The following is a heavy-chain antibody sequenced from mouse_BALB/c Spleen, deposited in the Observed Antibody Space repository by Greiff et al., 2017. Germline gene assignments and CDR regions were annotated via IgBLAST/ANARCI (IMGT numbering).Heavy chain of an antibody. V-gene: IGHV5-6-4*01. Sequence: EVHLVETGAGLVKPGGSLKLSCAASGFTFSSYTMSWVRQTPEKRLEWVATISSGGSYTYYPDSVKGRFTISRDNAKNTLYLQMSSLKSEDTAMYYCTSETTAFDYWGQSTTLTVSS. CDR2: ISSGGSYT. D-gene: IGHD1-2*01. CDR3: TSETTAFDY. CDR1: GFTFSSYT. J-gene: IGHJ2*01.